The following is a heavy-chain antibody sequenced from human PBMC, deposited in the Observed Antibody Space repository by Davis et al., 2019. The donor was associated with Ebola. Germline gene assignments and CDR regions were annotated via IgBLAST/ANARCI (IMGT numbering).Heavy chain of an antibody. CDR3: ARFHAIGWLDY. CDR2: ITHNNGNT. V-gene: IGHV1-18*01. Sequence: AASVKVSCKASGYTFTNQLISWVRQAPGQGLEWMGWITHNNGNTNYAQKFQGRLAMTTDTSTSTAYMELRGLTSDDTAVYYRARFHAIGWLDYWGQGTLVTVSS. J-gene: IGHJ4*02. D-gene: IGHD6-19*01. CDR1: GYTFTNQL.